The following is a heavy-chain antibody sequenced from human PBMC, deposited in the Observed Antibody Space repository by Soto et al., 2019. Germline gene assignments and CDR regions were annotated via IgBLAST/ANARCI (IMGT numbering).Heavy chain of an antibody. CDR2: ISWNSGSI. CDR1: GFTFDDYA. Sequence: GGSLRLSCAASGFTFDDYAMHWVRQAPGKGLEWVSGISWNSGSIGYADSVKGRFTISRDNAKNSLYLQMNSLRAEDTALYYCAGLGMVVAATDAFDIWGQGTMVTVSS. CDR3: AGLGMVVAATDAFDI. V-gene: IGHV3-9*01. D-gene: IGHD2-15*01. J-gene: IGHJ3*02.